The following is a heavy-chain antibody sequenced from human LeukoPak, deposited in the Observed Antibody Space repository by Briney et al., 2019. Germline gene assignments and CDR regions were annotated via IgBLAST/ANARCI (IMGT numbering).Heavy chain of an antibody. CDR2: ITASGDRT. V-gene: IGHV3-23*01. J-gene: IGHJ4*02. D-gene: IGHD3-10*01. CDR1: GFIFGDYV. CDR3: ARKSASGNYPLDY. Sequence: GGYLRLSCAASGFIFGDYVMILVRQAPGKGLFWVSGITASGDRTFYGDSVRGRFTISRDNGRNTVFLQMSSLRAEDTALYYCARKSASGNYPLDYWGQGTLVTVSS.